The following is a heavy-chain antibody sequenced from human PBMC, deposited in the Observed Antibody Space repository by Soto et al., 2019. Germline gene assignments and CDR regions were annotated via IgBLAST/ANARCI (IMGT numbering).Heavy chain of an antibody. CDR1: GFTFSSYG. CDR2: ISYDGSNK. CDR3: AKAISGYNAPLDH. D-gene: IGHD5-12*01. Sequence: PGGSLRLSCAASGFTFSSYGMHWVRQAPGKGLEWVAVISYDGSNKYYADSVKGRFTISRDNSKNTLYVQMNSLRAEDTALYYCAKAISGYNAPLDHWGQGTRVTVSS. J-gene: IGHJ4*02. V-gene: IGHV3-30*18.